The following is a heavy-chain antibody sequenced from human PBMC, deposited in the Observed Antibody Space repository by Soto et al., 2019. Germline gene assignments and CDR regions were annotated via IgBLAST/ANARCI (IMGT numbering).Heavy chain of an antibody. Sequence: GSPKLSCAASGFTFRSYCMHWVRQGPGKGLEWVAVISYDGSNKYYADSVKGRFTISRDNSKNTLYLQMNSLRAEDTAVYYCAKVFMAAAGMTYFDYWGQGTLVTVS. CDR2: ISYDGSNK. CDR1: GFTFRSYC. V-gene: IGHV3-30*18. CDR3: AKVFMAAAGMTYFDY. D-gene: IGHD6-13*01. J-gene: IGHJ4*02.